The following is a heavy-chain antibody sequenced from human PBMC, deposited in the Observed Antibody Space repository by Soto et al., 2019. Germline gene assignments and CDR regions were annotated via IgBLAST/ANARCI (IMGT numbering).Heavy chain of an antibody. CDR3: ATKYYNILTGYFGGDF. CDR1: GGSFSGYY. D-gene: IGHD3-9*01. CDR2: INHRGRT. J-gene: IGHJ4*02. Sequence: QVQLQQRGAGLLKPSETLSLTCAVYGGSFSGYYWSWIRQPPGKGLEWVGKINHRGRTNYNPSLRSRVTISVDTSKKQFSLNLYSVTAADTAVYYCATKYYNILTGYFGGDFWGQGTLVTVSS. V-gene: IGHV4-34*01.